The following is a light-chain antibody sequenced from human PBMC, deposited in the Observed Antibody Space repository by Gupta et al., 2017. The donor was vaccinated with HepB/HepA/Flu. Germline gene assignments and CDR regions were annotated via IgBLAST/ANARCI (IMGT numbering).Light chain of an antibody. CDR2: KAS. V-gene: IGKV1-5*03. CDR1: QTISGR. J-gene: IGKJ2*01. CDR3: QQDDTYST. Sequence: DIQMTQSPSTLSASVGGRVTITCRASQTISGRLAWYQQKPGQVPKLLIYKASSLESGVPSRFSGSGSGTEFALTISGLQPDDFATYYCQQDDTYSTFGRGTELEIE.